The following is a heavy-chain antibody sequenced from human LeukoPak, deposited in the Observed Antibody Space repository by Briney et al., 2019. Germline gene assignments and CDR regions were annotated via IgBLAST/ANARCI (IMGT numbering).Heavy chain of an antibody. D-gene: IGHD2-2*01. V-gene: IGHV1-69*13. CDR2: IIPIFGTA. CDR3: ARGPPYCSSTSCYLNWFDP. J-gene: IGHJ5*02. CDR1: GGTFSSYA. Sequence: SVKVSCKASGGTFSSYAISWVRQAPGQGLEWMGGIIPIFGTANYAQKFQGRVTITADESTSTAYMELSSLRSEDTAVYYCARGPPYCSSTSCYLNWFDPWGQGTLDTVSS.